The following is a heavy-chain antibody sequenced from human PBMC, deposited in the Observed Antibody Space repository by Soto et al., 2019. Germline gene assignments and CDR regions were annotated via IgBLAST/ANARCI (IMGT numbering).Heavy chain of an antibody. J-gene: IGHJ4*02. CDR3: ARDLAMIVVVTRSSPFDY. CDR1: GYTFTSYG. V-gene: IGHV1-18*01. CDR2: ISADNGNT. Sequence: QVQLVQSGAEVKKPGASVKVSCKASGYTFTSYGISWVRQAPGQGLEWMGWISADNGNTNYAQKLQGRVTMTTDTSTSTAYMELRSLRSDDTAVYYCARDLAMIVVVTRSSPFDYWGQGTLVTVSS. D-gene: IGHD3-22*01.